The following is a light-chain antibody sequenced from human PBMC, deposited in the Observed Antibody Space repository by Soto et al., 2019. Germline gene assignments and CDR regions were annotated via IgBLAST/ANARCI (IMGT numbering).Light chain of an antibody. CDR3: QQYGSSPWT. CDR2: GAS. V-gene: IGKV3-20*01. CDR1: QSVSSSY. J-gene: IGKJ1*01. Sequence: EIVLPQSPGTLSLSPGERATLSCRASQSVSSSYLAWYQQKPGQAPSLLIYGASSRATGIPDRFSGSGSGTDFTLTISRLEPEDFAVYYCQQYGSSPWTFGQGTKVDIK.